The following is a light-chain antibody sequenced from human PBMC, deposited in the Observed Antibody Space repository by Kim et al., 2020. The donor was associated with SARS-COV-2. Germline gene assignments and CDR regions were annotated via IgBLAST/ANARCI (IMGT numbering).Light chain of an antibody. J-gene: IGKJ5*01. Sequence: SPGERATLSCRASQSVAIYLAWYQQKPGQAPRLLIYDASNRAPGIPARFSGSGSGTDFTLTISSLEPEDFAVYYCQQRRNWPPITFGQGTRLDIK. V-gene: IGKV3-11*01. CDR3: QQRRNWPPIT. CDR1: QSVAIY. CDR2: DAS.